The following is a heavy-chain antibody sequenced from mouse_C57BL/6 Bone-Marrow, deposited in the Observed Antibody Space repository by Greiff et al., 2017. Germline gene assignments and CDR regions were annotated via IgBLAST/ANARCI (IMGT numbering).Heavy chain of an antibody. Sequence: VQLQQSGGGLVKPGGSLKLSCAASGFTFSDYGMHWVRQAPEKGLEWVAYISSGSSTIYYADTVKGRFTISRDNAKNTLFLQTTSLRSEDTAMYYCARLFAYWGQGTLVTVSA. CDR3: ARLFAY. CDR2: ISSGSSTI. J-gene: IGHJ3*01. V-gene: IGHV5-17*01. CDR1: GFTFSDYG.